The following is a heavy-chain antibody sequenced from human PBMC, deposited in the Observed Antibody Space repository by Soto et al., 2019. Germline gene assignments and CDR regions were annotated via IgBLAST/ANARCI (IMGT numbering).Heavy chain of an antibody. CDR2: IYYSGST. D-gene: IGHD1-1*01. CDR1: GGSISSGGFY. Sequence: QVQLQESGPGLVKPSQTLSLTCTVSGGSISSGGFYWSWIRQHPGKGLEWIGYIYYSGSTYYNPSLKSRVTISVDTSKNQFPLKLSSVTAADTAVYYCARVPPGYPIANYYFDYWGQGTLVTVSS. J-gene: IGHJ4*02. CDR3: ARVPPGYPIANYYFDY. V-gene: IGHV4-31*03.